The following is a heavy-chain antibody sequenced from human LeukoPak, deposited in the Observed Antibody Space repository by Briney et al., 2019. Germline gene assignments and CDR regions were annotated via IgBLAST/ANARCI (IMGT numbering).Heavy chain of an antibody. D-gene: IGHD3-16*02. CDR1: GFTFSSYS. CDR3: ASDSRSLAALYYFDY. V-gene: IGHV3-21*01. J-gene: IGHJ4*02. Sequence: GGSLRLSCAASGFTFSSYSMNWVRQAPGKGLEWDSSISSRSSYIYYADSVKGRFTISRDNAKNSLYLQMNSLRAEDTAVYYCASDSRSLAALYYFDYWGQGTLVTVSS. CDR2: ISSRSSYI.